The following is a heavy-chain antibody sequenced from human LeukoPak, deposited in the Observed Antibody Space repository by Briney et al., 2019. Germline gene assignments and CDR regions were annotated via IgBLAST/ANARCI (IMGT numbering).Heavy chain of an antibody. J-gene: IGHJ4*02. V-gene: IGHV4-4*07. Sequence: PSETLSLTCTVFGGSISSYYWSWIRQPAGKGLEWIGRIYTSGSTNYNPSLKSRLTMSVDTSKNQFSLKLSSVTAADTAVYYCARDLSGSYEFYIDYWGQGTLVTVSS. CDR3: ARDLSGSYEFYIDY. CDR2: IYTSGST. CDR1: GGSISSYY. D-gene: IGHD1-26*01.